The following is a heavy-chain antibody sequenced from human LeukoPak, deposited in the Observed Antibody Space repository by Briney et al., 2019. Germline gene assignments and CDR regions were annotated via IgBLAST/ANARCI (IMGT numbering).Heavy chain of an antibody. CDR1: GGTFSSYA. V-gene: IGHV1-69*06. CDR3: ARPRGYYYDSSGYYYVGGYYFDY. CDR2: IIPIFGTA. J-gene: IGHJ4*02. Sequence: GASVKVSCKASGGTFSSYAISWVRQAPGQGLEWMGGIIPIFGTANYAQKFQGRVTMTEDTSTDTAYMELSSLRSEDTAVYYCARPRGYYYDSSGYYYVGGYYFDYWGQGTLVTVSS. D-gene: IGHD3-22*01.